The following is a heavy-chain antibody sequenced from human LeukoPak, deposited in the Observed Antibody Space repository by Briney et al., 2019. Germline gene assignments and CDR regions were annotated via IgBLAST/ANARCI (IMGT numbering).Heavy chain of an antibody. V-gene: IGHV4-59*01. Sequence: SETLSLTCTVSGGSISSYYWSWIRQCQGKGLEWGGYIYYSGSTNYNPSLKSPVSISVDTSKNQFSLKLSSVTAADTAVYYCTRGGSGNSAYYYMDVWGKGTTVTISS. J-gene: IGHJ6*03. D-gene: IGHD3-10*01. CDR1: GGSISSYY. CDR3: TRGGSGNSAYYYMDV. CDR2: IYYSGST.